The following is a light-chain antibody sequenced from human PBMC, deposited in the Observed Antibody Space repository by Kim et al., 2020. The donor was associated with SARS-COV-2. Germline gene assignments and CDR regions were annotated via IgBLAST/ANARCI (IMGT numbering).Light chain of an antibody. CDR2: GAS. CDR3: QQYGSLPPT. V-gene: IGKV3-20*01. J-gene: IGKJ2*01. CDR1: QSVTGTT. Sequence: EIVLTQSPGTLSLSPGERATLSCRASQSVTGTTLAWYQQKPGQAPRLLIHGASSRATGIPDRFSGSGSGTDFTLTISRLEPEDFAVYFCQQYGSLPPTFGQGTKLEI.